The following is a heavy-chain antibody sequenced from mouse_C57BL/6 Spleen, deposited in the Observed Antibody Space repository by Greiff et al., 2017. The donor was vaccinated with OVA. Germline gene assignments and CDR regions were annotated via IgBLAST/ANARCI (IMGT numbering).Heavy chain of an antibody. CDR3: ARCNWDGAMDY. J-gene: IGHJ4*01. Sequence: EVKLLESGPGLVKPSQTVFLTCTVTGISITTGNYRWSWIRQFPGNKLEWIGYIYYSGTITYNPSLTSRTTITRDTPKNQFFLEMNSLTAEDTATYYCARCNWDGAMDYWGQGTSVTVSS. V-gene: IGHV3-5*01. CDR2: IYYSGTI. D-gene: IGHD4-1*01. CDR1: GISITTGNYR.